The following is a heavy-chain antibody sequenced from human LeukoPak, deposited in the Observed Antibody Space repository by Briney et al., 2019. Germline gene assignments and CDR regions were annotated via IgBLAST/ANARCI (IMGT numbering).Heavy chain of an antibody. CDR1: GFTFSSYS. Sequence: GGSLRLSCAASGFTFSSYSMNWVRQAPGKGLECVSSTSSSSNYIYYADSVKGRFTISRDNAKNSLYLQMDSLRAEDTAVFYCARDKRQERWPDYWGQGTLVTVSS. J-gene: IGHJ4*02. D-gene: IGHD5-24*01. V-gene: IGHV3-21*01. CDR2: TSSSSNYI. CDR3: ARDKRQERWPDY.